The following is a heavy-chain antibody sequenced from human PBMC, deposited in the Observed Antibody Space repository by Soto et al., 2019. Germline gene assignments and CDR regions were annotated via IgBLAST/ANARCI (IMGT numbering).Heavy chain of an antibody. V-gene: IGHV3-30*03. D-gene: IGHD5-18*01. CDR1: GFTFGSYG. Sequence: QLQLVESGGGAVQPGRSLRLSCAASGFTFGSYGMHWVRQAPGKGLEWVAVISHDGRNKYYEDCVKGRFTISRDNTKNTQNLQSASLRVEETAGYDCATGSHYTAMDFILDYWGQGTLVTVTS. CDR3: ATGSHYTAMDFILDY. J-gene: IGHJ4*02. CDR2: ISHDGRNK.